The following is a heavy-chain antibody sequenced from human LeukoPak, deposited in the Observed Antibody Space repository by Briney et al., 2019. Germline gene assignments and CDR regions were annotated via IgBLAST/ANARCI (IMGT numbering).Heavy chain of an antibody. D-gene: IGHD1-26*01. CDR3: AKDRQVGSDY. CDR2: ISGSGGST. CDR1: GFTFSSYA. Sequence: GGSLRLSCAASGFTFSSYAMSWVRQAPGKGLELVSAISGSGGSTYYADSVKGRFTISRDNSKDTLYLQMNSLRAEDTAVYYCAKDRQVGSDYWGQGTLVTVSS. V-gene: IGHV3-23*01. J-gene: IGHJ4*02.